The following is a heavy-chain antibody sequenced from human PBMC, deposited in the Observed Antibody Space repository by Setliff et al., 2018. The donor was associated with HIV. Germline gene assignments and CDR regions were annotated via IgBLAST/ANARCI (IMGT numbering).Heavy chain of an antibody. Sequence: SETLSLTCTVSGGSISSGGYYWSWIRQHPGKGLEWIGYIYHSGSTHYNPSLKSRFTISVDTSKNQFSLELSSVTAADTAVYYCARGSGGWYIDNWFDPWGQGTLVTVSS. J-gene: IGHJ5*02. CDR2: IYHSGST. CDR1: GGSISSGGYY. V-gene: IGHV4-31*03. CDR3: ARGSGGWYIDNWFDP. D-gene: IGHD6-19*01.